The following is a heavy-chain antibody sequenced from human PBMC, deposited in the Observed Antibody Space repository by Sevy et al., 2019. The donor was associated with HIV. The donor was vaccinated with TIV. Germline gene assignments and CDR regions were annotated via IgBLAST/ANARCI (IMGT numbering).Heavy chain of an antibody. Sequence: GGSLSLSCAASGFTFNDYALHWVRQAPGKGLEWVAIISSDGDNTYYADTVKGRFTISRDNSKNTVYLQMNRLRAEDTAFYYCVREGAPYRNIRYCSGNNCFYNWFDPWGQGTLVTVSS. J-gene: IGHJ5*02. CDR1: GFTFNDYA. CDR2: ISSDGDNT. CDR3: VREGAPYRNIRYCSGNNCFYNWFDP. V-gene: IGHV3-30-3*01. D-gene: IGHD2-15*01.